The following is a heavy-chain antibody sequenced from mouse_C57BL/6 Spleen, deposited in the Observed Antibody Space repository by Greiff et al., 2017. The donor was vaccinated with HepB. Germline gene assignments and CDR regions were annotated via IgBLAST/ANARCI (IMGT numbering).Heavy chain of an antibody. V-gene: IGHV14-4*01. Sequence: VQLQQSGAELVRPGASVKLSCTASGFNIKDDYMHWVKQRPEQGLEWIGWIDPENGDTEYASKFQGKATITADTSSNTAYLQLSSLTSEDTAVYYCTKGITTVVAPYFDYWGQGTTLTVSS. J-gene: IGHJ2*01. CDR1: GFNIKDDY. CDR2: IDPENGDT. CDR3: TKGITTVVAPYFDY. D-gene: IGHD1-1*01.